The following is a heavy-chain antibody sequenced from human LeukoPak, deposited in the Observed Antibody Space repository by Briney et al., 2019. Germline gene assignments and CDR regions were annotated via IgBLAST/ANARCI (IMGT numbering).Heavy chain of an antibody. D-gene: IGHD2-2*01. CDR1: GYSISSGYY. CDR3: ARAPRDRGYCGATSCFEYMDV. J-gene: IGHJ6*03. CDR2: VNHSGST. Sequence: SETLSLTCTVSGYSISSGYYWGWIRQPPGKGLEWIGEVNHSGSTNYNPSLKSRVTISVDTSKTQFSLKVTSVTAADTAVYYCARAPRDRGYCGATSCFEYMDVWGRGTTVTISS. V-gene: IGHV4-38-2*02.